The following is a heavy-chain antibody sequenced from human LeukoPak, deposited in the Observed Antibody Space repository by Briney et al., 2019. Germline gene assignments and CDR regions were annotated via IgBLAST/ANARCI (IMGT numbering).Heavy chain of an antibody. J-gene: IGHJ5*02. CDR1: GGSFSGYY. D-gene: IGHD5-12*01. CDR3: ARGSLRGYSGYPNWFDP. Sequence: SETLSLTCAVYGGSFSGYYWSWIRQPPGKGLEWIGEINHSGSTNYNPSLKSRVTISVDTSKNQFSLKLSSVTAADTAVYYCARGSLRGYSGYPNWFDPWGQGTLVTVSS. CDR2: INHSGST. V-gene: IGHV4-34*01.